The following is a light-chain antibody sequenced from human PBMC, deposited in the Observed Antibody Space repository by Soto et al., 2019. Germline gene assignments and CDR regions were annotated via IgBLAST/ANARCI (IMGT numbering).Light chain of an antibody. J-gene: IGKJ2*01. CDR1: QTIDNW. CDR3: QQYKSYPYT. Sequence: DIQMTQSPSTLSSSVGDRATITCRASQTIDNWLAWYQQIPGQAPNLLIFKVSSLDSGVPSRFSGSGSGTDFTLTITSLPPEDFATYYYQQYKSYPYTFAQGTKLQIK. V-gene: IGKV1-5*03. CDR2: KVS.